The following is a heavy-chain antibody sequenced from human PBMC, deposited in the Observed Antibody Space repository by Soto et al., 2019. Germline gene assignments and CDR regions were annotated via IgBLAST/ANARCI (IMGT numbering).Heavy chain of an antibody. V-gene: IGHV3-74*01. J-gene: IGHJ5*02. D-gene: IGHD3-3*01. CDR3: AASRWSGYLGFDP. Sequence: GGSLRLSCAASGFTFSTYWMHWVRQAPGKGLVWVSRIDGDGRTTHYADSVKGRFTISRDNAKNTLYLQMDRLRAEDSAVYYCAASRWSGYLGFDPWGQGTLVTVSS. CDR1: GFTFSTYW. CDR2: IDGDGRTT.